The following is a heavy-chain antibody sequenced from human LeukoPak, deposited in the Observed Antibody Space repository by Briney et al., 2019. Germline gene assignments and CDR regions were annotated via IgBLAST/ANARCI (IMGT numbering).Heavy chain of an antibody. Sequence: AETLCLTCTVSGGSISSSSYYWGWIRQPPGKGLEWIGSIYYSGSTYYNPSLKSRVTISVDTSKNQLSLKLSSETAADAAVYYCARVFGQQQLVTQIDYWGQGTLVTVSS. CDR2: IYYSGST. V-gene: IGHV4-39*07. D-gene: IGHD6-13*01. CDR1: GGSISSSSYY. J-gene: IGHJ4*02. CDR3: ARVFGQQQLVTQIDY.